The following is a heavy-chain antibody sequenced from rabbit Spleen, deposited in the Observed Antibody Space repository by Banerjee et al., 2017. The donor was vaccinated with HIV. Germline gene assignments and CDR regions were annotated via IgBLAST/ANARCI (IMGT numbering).Heavy chain of an antibody. CDR1: GFSFTYIDY. CDR2: VAAGVSFTS. V-gene: IGHV1S40*01. Sequence: QSLEESGGDLVKPGASLTLTCTASGFSFTYIDYLCWVRQPPGKGPEWIACVAAGVSFTSYYATWAKGRFTISKTSSTTVTLQMTSLTAADTATYFCARDSGTSFSSYGMDLWGQGTLV. CDR3: ARDSGTSFSSYGMDL. J-gene: IGHJ6*01. D-gene: IGHD4-2*01.